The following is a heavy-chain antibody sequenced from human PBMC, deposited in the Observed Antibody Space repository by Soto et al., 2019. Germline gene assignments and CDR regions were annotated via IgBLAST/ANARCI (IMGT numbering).Heavy chain of an antibody. CDR3: ARDPGRITIFGVVISHFDY. CDR2: INPSGGST. CDR1: RYTFTNFY. J-gene: IGHJ4*02. V-gene: IGHV1-46*01. Sequence: ASVKVSCKASRYTFTNFYIHWLRQAPGQGLEWMGIINPSGGSTSYAQKFQGRVTMTRDTSTSTVYMELSSLRSEDTAVYYCARDPGRITIFGVVISHFDYWGQGTLVTVSS. D-gene: IGHD3-3*01.